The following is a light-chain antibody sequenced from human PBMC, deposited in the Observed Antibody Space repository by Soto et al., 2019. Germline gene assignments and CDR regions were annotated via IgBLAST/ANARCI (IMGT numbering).Light chain of an antibody. Sequence: SVRTQPASVTGSSGRFITICFTRTSRDVCGYNYVSSYQQHPGKAPKLMIYDVSNRPSGVSNRFSGSKSGNTASLTISGLQAEDEADYYCSSYTSSSTLYVFGTGTKVTVL. V-gene: IGLV2-14*01. CDR3: SSYTSSSTLYV. CDR2: DVS. J-gene: IGLJ1*01. CDR1: SRDVCGYNY.